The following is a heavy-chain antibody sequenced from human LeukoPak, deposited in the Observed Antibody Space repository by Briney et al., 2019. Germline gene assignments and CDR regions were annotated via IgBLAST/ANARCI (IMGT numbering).Heavy chain of an antibody. Sequence: GGSLRLSCAASGFTFSSYWMSWVRQAPGRGLEWVANIKQDGREKYYVDSVKGRFTISRDNAKNSLYLQMNSLRAEDTAVYYCARVEDYDILTGFDYWGQGTLVTVSS. J-gene: IGHJ4*02. V-gene: IGHV3-7*01. CDR2: IKQDGREK. CDR1: GFTFSSYW. CDR3: ARVEDYDILTGFDY. D-gene: IGHD3-9*01.